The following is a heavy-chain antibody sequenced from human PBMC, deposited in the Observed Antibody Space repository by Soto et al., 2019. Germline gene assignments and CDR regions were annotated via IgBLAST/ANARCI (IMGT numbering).Heavy chain of an antibody. CDR3: AGFFGYTYGRVDP. CDR2: INHSGST. Sequence: QVQLQQWGAGLLKPSETLSLTCAVYGVSFSDYYWSWVRQPPGKGLEWIGEINHSGSTNYNVSFKSRVTISVDTSKNQFSLKLSSVTAADTAVYYCAGFFGYTYGRVDPWGQGTLVSVSS. D-gene: IGHD5-18*01. V-gene: IGHV4-34*02. J-gene: IGHJ5*02. CDR1: GVSFSDYY.